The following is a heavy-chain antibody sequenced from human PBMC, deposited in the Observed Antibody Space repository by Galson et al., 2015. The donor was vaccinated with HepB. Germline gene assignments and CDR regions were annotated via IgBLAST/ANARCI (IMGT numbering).Heavy chain of an antibody. V-gene: IGHV6-1*01. Sequence: CAISGDSVSSNSAAWHWIRQSPSRGLEWLGRTYYRSKWYNDYAVSVKSRITINPDTSKNQFSLQLNSVTPEDTAVYYCARDGYDDWSGSRILDYWGQGTLVTVSS. CDR3: ARDGYDDWSGSRILDY. D-gene: IGHD5-12*01. CDR1: GDSVSSNSAA. CDR2: TYYRSKWYN. J-gene: IGHJ4*02.